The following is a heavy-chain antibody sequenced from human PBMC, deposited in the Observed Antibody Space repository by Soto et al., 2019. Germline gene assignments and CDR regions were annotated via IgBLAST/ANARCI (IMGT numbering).Heavy chain of an antibody. CDR1: GYSFTSYW. CDR2: IYPGDSDT. D-gene: IGHD6-13*01. V-gene: IGHV5-51*01. Sequence: GESLKISCKGSGYSFTSYWIGWVRQMPGKGLEWMGIIYPGDSDTRYSPSFQGQVTTSADKSISTAYLQWSSLKASDTAMYYCARGYSSSWYLSLYRGLNYGMDVWGQGTTVTVSS. CDR3: ARGYSSSWYLSLYRGLNYGMDV. J-gene: IGHJ6*02.